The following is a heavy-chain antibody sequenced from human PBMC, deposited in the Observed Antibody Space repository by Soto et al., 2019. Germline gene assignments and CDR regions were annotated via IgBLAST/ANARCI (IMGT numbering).Heavy chain of an antibody. CDR2: IGTAGDT. CDR3: AIENSRSHFDI. V-gene: IGHV3-13*01. Sequence: PGGSLRLSCAASGFTFSSYDMHWVRQATGKGLEWVSAIGTAGDTYYPGSVKGRFTISRENAKNSLYLQMNSLRAGDTAVYYCAIENSRSHFDIWGQGTMVTVSS. CDR1: GFTFSSYD. D-gene: IGHD1-7*01. J-gene: IGHJ3*02.